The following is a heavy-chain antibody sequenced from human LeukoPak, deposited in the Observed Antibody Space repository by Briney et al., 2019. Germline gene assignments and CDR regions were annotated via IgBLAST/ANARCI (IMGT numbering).Heavy chain of an antibody. CDR2: IIPILGIA. J-gene: IGHJ4*02. Sequence: SVKVSCKASGGTFSSYAISWVRQAPGQGLEWMGRIIPILGIANYAQKFQGRVTITADKSTSTVYMELSSLRSEDTAVYYCARDRVNSGSYQYYFDYWGQGTLVTVSS. CDR1: GGTFSSYA. V-gene: IGHV1-69*04. CDR3: ARDRVNSGSYQYYFDY. D-gene: IGHD1-26*01.